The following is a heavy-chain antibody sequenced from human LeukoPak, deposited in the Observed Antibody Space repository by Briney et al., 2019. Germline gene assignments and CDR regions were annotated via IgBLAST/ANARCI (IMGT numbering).Heavy chain of an antibody. D-gene: IGHD4-17*01. CDR3: AKDGNHYGDRPYYFDY. J-gene: IGHJ4*01. CDR2: ISYDGSNK. Sequence: PGGSLRLSCAASGFTFSSYGMHWVRQAPGKGLEWVAVISYDGSNKYYADSVKGRFTISRDNSKNTLYLQMNSLRAEDTAVYYCAKDGNHYGDRPYYFDYWGQGTLVTVSS. CDR1: GFTFSSYG. V-gene: IGHV3-30*18.